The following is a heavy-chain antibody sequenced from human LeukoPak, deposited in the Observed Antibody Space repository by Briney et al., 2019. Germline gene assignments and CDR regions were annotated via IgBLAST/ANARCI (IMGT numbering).Heavy chain of an antibody. Sequence: SETLSLTCTVSGGSVSSYYWTWIRQPPGKGLEWIGYIYNSGSTSYTPSLKSRVTISVDTSENQFSLKLSSVTAADTAVYYCARHYSSGWSDCWGQGTLVTVSS. CDR2: IYNSGST. J-gene: IGHJ5*01. CDR1: GGSVSSYY. CDR3: ARHYSSGWSDC. V-gene: IGHV4-59*08. D-gene: IGHD6-19*01.